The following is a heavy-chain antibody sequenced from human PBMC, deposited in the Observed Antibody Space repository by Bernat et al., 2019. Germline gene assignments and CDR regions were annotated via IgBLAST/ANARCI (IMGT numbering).Heavy chain of an antibody. CDR2: INGGSSRT. D-gene: IGHD5-12*01. CDR1: GFTFSSYA. Sequence: EVQLVESGGGLVQPGGSLRLSCAASGFTFSSYAMSWVRQAPGQGLEWVSTINGGSSRTYYADSVKGRFTISRDNSKNTLYLQMSSLRAEDTAVYYCAKDKHSGYVYDFWGQGTLVTVSS. J-gene: IGHJ4*02. V-gene: IGHV3-23*04. CDR3: AKDKHSGYVYDF.